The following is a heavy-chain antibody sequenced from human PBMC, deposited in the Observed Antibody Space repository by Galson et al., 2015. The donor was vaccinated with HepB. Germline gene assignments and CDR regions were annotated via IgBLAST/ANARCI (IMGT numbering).Heavy chain of an antibody. CDR3: ARHYFSAWPDTPLDY. CDR1: GFTFSTYW. Sequence: SLRLSCAASGFTFSTYWMSWVRQAPGKGLGWVASIKQDGSEKYYVDPVKGRFTISRDNAKNSLYLQMNSLRAEDTAVYYCARHYFSAWPDTPLDYWGQGTLVTVSS. V-gene: IGHV3-7*03. D-gene: IGHD6-19*01. CDR2: IKQDGSEK. J-gene: IGHJ4*02.